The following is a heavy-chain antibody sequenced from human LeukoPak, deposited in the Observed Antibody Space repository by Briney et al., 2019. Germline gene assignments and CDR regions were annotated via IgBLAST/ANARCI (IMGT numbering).Heavy chain of an antibody. V-gene: IGHV4-31*03. D-gene: IGHD3-22*01. CDR2: IYYSGST. J-gene: IGHJ4*02. CDR1: GGSISSGGYY. Sequence: TLSLTCTVYGGSISSGGYYWSWIRQHPGKGLEWIGYIYYSGSTYYNPSLKSRVTISVDTSKNQFSLKLSSVTAADTAVYYCARLGDGYYFIDYWGQGTLVTVSS. CDR3: ARLGDGYYFIDY.